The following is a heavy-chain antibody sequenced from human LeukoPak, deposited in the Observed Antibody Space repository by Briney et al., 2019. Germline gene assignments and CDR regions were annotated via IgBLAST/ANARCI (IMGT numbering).Heavy chain of an antibody. CDR1: GGSISSGGYY. CDR2: IYYSGST. V-gene: IGHV4-31*03. CDR3: AQSYNWNYYY. D-gene: IGHD1-1*01. Sequence: SETLSLTCTVSGGSISSGGYYWSWIRQHPGKGPEWIGYIYYSGSTYHNPSLKSRVTISVDTSKNQFSLKLSSVTAADTAVYYCAQSYNWNYYYWGQGTLVTVSS. J-gene: IGHJ4*02.